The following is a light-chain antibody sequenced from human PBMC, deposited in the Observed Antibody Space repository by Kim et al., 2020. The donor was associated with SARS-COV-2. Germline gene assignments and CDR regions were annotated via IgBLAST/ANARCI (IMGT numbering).Light chain of an antibody. CDR3: KQYNDWPRT. V-gene: IGKV3-15*01. Sequence: EIVLTQSPVTLSVSPGERATLSCRASQSVSFAMSWYQQRPGQSPRLLIYGPSARATGVPARFSGSGSGTEFTLTIDGVQSDDSAVYYCKQYNDWPRTFGPGTKVDIK. J-gene: IGKJ1*01. CDR1: QSVSFA. CDR2: GPS.